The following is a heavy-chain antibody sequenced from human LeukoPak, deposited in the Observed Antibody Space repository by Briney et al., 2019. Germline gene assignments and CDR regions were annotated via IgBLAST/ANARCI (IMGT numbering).Heavy chain of an antibody. D-gene: IGHD2-15*01. Sequence: GGSLRLSCAAAGFTFSSFAMNWVRQAPGKGLEWVSTITGSGSTTFYADSVKGRFTISRDNSKKMLFLQMNSLRAEDTAVYFCAKQIVVVTAGMNYFDNWGQGTLVTVSS. V-gene: IGHV3-23*01. CDR2: ITGSGSTT. CDR3: AKQIVVVTAGMNYFDN. CDR1: GFTFSSFA. J-gene: IGHJ4*02.